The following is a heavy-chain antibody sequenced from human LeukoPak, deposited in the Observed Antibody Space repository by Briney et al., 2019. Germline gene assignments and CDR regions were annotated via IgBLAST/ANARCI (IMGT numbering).Heavy chain of an antibody. Sequence: PGGSLRLSCAASGFTVSSNYMSWVRQAPGKGLEWVSVIYSGGSTYYADSVKGRFTISRDNAKNSLYLQMNSLRAEDTAVYCCVRDTYAFDIWGQGTMVTVSS. CDR1: GFTVSSNY. CDR3: VRDTYAFDI. V-gene: IGHV3-53*01. CDR2: IYSGGST. J-gene: IGHJ3*02. D-gene: IGHD3-16*01.